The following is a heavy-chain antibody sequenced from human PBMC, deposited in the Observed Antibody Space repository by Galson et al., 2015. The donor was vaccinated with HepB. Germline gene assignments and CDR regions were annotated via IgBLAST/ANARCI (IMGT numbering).Heavy chain of an antibody. CDR2: IHYSGRT. Sequence: LSLTCTVSGGSISGDYRNWFRQPPGKGLEWIGNIHYSGRTDYNPSLRGRVTISGDTSKNQFSLKLISVTAADTAVYYCATGGDSWGRGTLVTVSS. CDR1: GGSISGDY. CDR3: ATGGDS. V-gene: IGHV4-59*01. J-gene: IGHJ4*02.